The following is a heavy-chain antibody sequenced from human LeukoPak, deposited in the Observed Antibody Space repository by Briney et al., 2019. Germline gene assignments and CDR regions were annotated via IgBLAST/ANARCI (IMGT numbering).Heavy chain of an antibody. V-gene: IGHV4-34*01. CDR2: INHSGST. CDR1: GGSFSGYY. J-gene: IGHJ4*02. D-gene: IGHD1-26*01. Sequence: SETLSLTCAVCGGSFSGYYWSWIRQPPGKGLEWIGEINHSGSTNYNPSLKSRVTISVDTSKNQFSLKLSSVTAADTAVYYCARANVGATIKFDYWGQGTLVTVSS. CDR3: ARANVGATIKFDY.